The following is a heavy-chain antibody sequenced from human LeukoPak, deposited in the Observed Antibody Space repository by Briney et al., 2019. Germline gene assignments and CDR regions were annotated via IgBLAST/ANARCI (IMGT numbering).Heavy chain of an antibody. CDR3: ARGGYSGTYAFDY. Sequence: SETLSLTCSVSDGSVNTNYYFWNWIRQPPGKGLEWIGYIHYSGSTNYNPSLKSRVTISIDTSKNQFSLKLSSVTAADTAVYYCARGGYSGTYAFDYWGQGTLVTVSS. V-gene: IGHV4-61*01. CDR2: IHYSGST. J-gene: IGHJ4*02. D-gene: IGHD1-26*01. CDR1: DGSVNTNYYF.